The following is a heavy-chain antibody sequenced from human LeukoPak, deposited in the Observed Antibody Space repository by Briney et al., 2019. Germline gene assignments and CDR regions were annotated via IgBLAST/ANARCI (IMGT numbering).Heavy chain of an antibody. CDR1: GFTFSNYA. V-gene: IGHV3-23*01. J-gene: IGHJ4*02. Sequence: GGSLTLSCAASGFTFSNYAMSWVRQAPGKGLEWVSGINVSGGSTFYADSVRGRFTISRDNSKNTLYLQMNSLRAEDTAVYYCAKVQYCTSTSCYVGYWGQGTLVTVSS. CDR3: AKVQYCTSTSCYVGY. D-gene: IGHD2-2*01. CDR2: INVSGGST.